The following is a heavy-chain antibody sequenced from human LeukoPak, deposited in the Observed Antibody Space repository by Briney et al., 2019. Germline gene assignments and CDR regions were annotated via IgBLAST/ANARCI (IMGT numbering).Heavy chain of an antibody. Sequence: SVKVSCKASGGTCSSYAISWVRQAPGQGLEWMGGIIPIFGTANYAQKFQGRVTITTDESTSTAYMELSSLRSEDTAVYYCARDLPNFSSGWTVEYFQHWGQGTLVTVSS. CDR1: GGTCSSYA. J-gene: IGHJ1*01. V-gene: IGHV1-69*05. CDR3: ARDLPNFSSGWTVEYFQH. CDR2: IIPIFGTA. D-gene: IGHD6-19*01.